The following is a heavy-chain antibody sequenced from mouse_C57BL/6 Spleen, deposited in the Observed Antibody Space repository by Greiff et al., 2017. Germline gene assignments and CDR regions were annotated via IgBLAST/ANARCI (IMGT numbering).Heavy chain of an antibody. CDR1: GFTFSSYG. V-gene: IGHV5-6*02. CDR3: ARYSSSTDY. CDR2: ISSGGSYT. J-gene: IGHJ2*01. Sequence: DVKLVESGGDLVKPGGSLTLSCAASGFTFSSYGMSWVRPTPDKRLEWVATISSGGSYTYYPDSVKGRFTISRDNAKNTLYLQISSLRSEDTAMYYCARYSSSTDYWGQGTTLTVSS. D-gene: IGHD1-1*01.